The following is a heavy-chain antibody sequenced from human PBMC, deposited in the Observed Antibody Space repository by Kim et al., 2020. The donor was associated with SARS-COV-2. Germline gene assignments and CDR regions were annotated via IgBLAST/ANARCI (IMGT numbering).Heavy chain of an antibody. Sequence: ASVKVSCKASGYTFTSYGISWVRQAPGQGLEWMGWISAYNGNTNYAQKLQGRVTMTTDTSTSTAYMELRSLRSDDTAVYYCARDRYDFWSGYPQITDYWGQGTLVTVSS. V-gene: IGHV1-18*04. CDR1: GYTFTSYG. D-gene: IGHD3-3*01. J-gene: IGHJ4*02. CDR2: ISAYNGNT. CDR3: ARDRYDFWSGYPQITDY.